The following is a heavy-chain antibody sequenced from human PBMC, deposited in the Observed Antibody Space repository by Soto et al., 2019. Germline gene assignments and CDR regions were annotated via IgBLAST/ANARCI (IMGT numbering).Heavy chain of an antibody. J-gene: IGHJ4*02. V-gene: IGHV3-23*01. CDR3: AKDVDDYYDSSGLYYFDY. CDR1: GFTFSSYA. D-gene: IGHD3-22*01. Sequence: GGSLRLSCAASGFTFSSYAMSWVRQAPGKGLEWVSAISGSGGSTYYADSVKGRFTISRDNSKNTLYLQMNSLRAEDTAVYYCAKDVDDYYDSSGLYYFDYWGQGTLVTV. CDR2: ISGSGGST.